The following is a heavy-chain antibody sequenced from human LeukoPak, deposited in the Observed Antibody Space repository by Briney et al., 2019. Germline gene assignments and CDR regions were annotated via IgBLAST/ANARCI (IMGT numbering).Heavy chain of an antibody. CDR1: GGSFSGYY. V-gene: IGHV4-34*01. D-gene: IGHD4-17*01. CDR2: INHSGIT. J-gene: IGHJ4*02. Sequence: SENLSVTCAVYGGSFSGYYWSWIRQPPGKELEWIGEINHSGITNYNPSLKSRVTISVDTSKNQFSLKLSSVTAADTAVYYCARRTTVTTLFDYWGQGTLVTVSS. CDR3: ARRTTVTTLFDY.